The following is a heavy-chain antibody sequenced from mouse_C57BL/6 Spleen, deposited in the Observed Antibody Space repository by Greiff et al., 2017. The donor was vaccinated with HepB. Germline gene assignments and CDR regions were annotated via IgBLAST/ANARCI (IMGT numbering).Heavy chain of an antibody. CDR1: GFSLSTSGMG. Sequence: QVTLKESGPGILQSSQTLSLTCSFSGFSLSTSGMGVSWIRQPSGKGLEWLAHIYWDDDKRYNPSLKSRLTISKDTSRNQVFLKITSVDTADTATYYCARREPYYYGSSSRWYFDVWGTGTTVTVSS. J-gene: IGHJ1*03. CDR2: IYWDDDK. V-gene: IGHV8-12*01. D-gene: IGHD1-1*01. CDR3: ARREPYYYGSSSRWYFDV.